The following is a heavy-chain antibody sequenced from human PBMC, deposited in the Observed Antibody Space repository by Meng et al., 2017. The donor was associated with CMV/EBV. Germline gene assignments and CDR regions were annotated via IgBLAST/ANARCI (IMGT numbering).Heavy chain of an antibody. D-gene: IGHD2-15*01. CDR1: GFTFRSHE. CDR2: ISVPVNII. CDR3: ARAWLSRVVAATPNYYYGMDV. V-gene: IGHV3-48*03. Sequence: GESLKISCAASGFTFRSHEMNWVRQAPGKGLEWISYISVPVNIIYYADSVKGRFTISRDNAKNSLYLQMNSLRAEDTAVYYCARAWLSRVVAATPNYYYGMDVWGQGTTVTVSS. J-gene: IGHJ6*02.